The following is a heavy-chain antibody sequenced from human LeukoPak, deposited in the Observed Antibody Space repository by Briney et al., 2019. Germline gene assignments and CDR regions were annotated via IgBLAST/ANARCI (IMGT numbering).Heavy chain of an antibody. V-gene: IGHV4-4*09. Sequence: SETLSLTCTLSRGSISSYYWSWIRQPPGKGLEWIGYIYTSGTTNYNPSLKSRVTMSVDTFKNQFSLRLDSVTAADTAVYYCARHENHFDYWGQGTLVIVSS. CDR1: RGSISSYY. D-gene: IGHD1-14*01. CDR2: IYTSGTT. CDR3: ARHENHFDY. J-gene: IGHJ4*02.